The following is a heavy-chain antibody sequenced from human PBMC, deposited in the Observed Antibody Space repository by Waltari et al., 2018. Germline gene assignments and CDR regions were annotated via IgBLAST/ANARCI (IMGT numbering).Heavy chain of an antibody. CDR1: GGSISSGGHS. V-gene: IGHV4-30-2*01. CDR3: ARGVGGYFDY. CDR2: ICHSGST. D-gene: IGHD3-22*01. Sequence: QLQLQQSGSALVKPSQTLSPTSAVPGGSISSGGHSWSWIRQPPGKGLEWVGYICHSGSTYYNPSLKSRVTISVDRSKNQFSLKLSSVTAADTAVYYCARGVGGYFDYWGQGTLVTVSS. J-gene: IGHJ4*02.